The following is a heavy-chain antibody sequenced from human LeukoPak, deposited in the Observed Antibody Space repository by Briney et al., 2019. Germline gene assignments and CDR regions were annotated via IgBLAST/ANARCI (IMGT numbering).Heavy chain of an antibody. CDR3: ARSKPKQDYYYYYYMDV. CDR2: ISHSGST. J-gene: IGHJ6*03. CDR1: GDSISSHKW. D-gene: IGHD1/OR15-1a*01. Sequence: PSETLSLTCTVSGDSISSHKWWWCWVRQSPGKGLEWIGEISHSGSTTYNPSLKSRVTLSVDTSKNQFSLKLSSVTAADTAVYYCARSKPKQDYYYYYYMDVWGKGTTVTVSS. V-gene: IGHV4-4*02.